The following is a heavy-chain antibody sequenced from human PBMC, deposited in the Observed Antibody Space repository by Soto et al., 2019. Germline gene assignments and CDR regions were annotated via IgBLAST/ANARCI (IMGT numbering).Heavy chain of an antibody. Sequence: EVPLLESGGGLVQPGGSLRLSCAASGFTFSSYAMSWVRQAPGKGLEWVSSISGSATSTYYADSVKGRFTISRDNSKNTLYLQMNSLRAEDTAVYYCAKTGNYGFDYWGQGTLVTVSS. CDR1: GFTFSSYA. J-gene: IGHJ4*02. D-gene: IGHD3-16*01. CDR3: AKTGNYGFDY. CDR2: ISGSATST. V-gene: IGHV3-23*01.